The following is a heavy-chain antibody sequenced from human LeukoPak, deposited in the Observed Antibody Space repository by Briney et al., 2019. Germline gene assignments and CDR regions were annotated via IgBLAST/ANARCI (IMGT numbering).Heavy chain of an antibody. CDR3: TRTSYTSGWVPNDY. J-gene: IGHJ4*02. V-gene: IGHV3-53*01. CDR2: IYSGGST. D-gene: IGHD6-19*01. CDR1: GFIVSDNY. Sequence: PGGSLRLSREASGFIVSDNYMSWVRQAPGKGLEWVSSIYSGGSTYYADSVRGRFTISRGNSKNTLFLQMNSLRAEDTAMYYCTRTSYTSGWVPNDYWGQGTLVTVSS.